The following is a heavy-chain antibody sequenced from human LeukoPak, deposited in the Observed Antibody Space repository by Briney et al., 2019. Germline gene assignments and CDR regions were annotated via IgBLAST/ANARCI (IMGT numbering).Heavy chain of an antibody. V-gene: IGHV3-30-3*01. CDR2: ISYDGSNK. Sequence: RGSLRLSCAASGFTFSSYAMHWVRQAPGKGLEWVAVISYDGSNKYYADSVKGRFTISRDNSKNTLDLQMNSLRAEDTAVYYCARAGGSSTWYVWYFQHWGQGTLVTVSS. CDR3: ARAGGSSTWYVWYFQH. CDR1: GFTFSSYA. D-gene: IGHD6-13*01. J-gene: IGHJ1*01.